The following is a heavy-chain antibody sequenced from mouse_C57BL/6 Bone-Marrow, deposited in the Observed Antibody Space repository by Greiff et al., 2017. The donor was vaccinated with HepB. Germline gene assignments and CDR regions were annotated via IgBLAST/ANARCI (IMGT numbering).Heavy chain of an antibody. J-gene: IGHJ2*01. CDR2: IDPANGNT. Sequence: EVQLVESVAELVRPGASVKLSCTASGFNIKNTYMHWVKQRPEQGLEWIGRIDPANGNTKYAPKFQGKATITADTSSNTAYLQLSSLTSEDTAIYYCARDWDYGSSYVDYWGQGTTLTVSS. CDR3: ARDWDYGSSYVDY. CDR1: GFNIKNTY. D-gene: IGHD1-1*01. V-gene: IGHV14-3*01.